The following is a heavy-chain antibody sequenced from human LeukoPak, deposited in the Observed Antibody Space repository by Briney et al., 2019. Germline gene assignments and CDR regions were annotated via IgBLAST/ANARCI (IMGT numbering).Heavy chain of an antibody. CDR3: ARDSTGEVLKVNWFDP. Sequence: GGSPRLSCAASGFTFSSYSMNWVRQAPGKGLEWVSYISSSSSTIYYADSVKGRFTISRDNAKNSLYLQMNSLRDEDTAVYYCARDSTGEVLKVNWFDPWGQGTLVTVSS. CDR2: ISSSSSTI. CDR1: GFTFSSYS. D-gene: IGHD3-16*01. J-gene: IGHJ5*02. V-gene: IGHV3-48*02.